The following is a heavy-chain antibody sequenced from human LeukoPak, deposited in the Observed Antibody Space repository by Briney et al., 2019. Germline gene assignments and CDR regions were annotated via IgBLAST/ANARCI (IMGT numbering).Heavy chain of an antibody. CDR1: GGSSSSNY. V-gene: IGHV4-4*07. D-gene: IGHD2-2*02. Sequence: PSETLSLTCTVSGGSSSSNYWNWIRQPAGRGLEWIGRMYVSGSTDYNPSLKSRVTMSVDTSKNQFSLQLNSVTAADTAVYYCARSYCSNTSWYRNAFDIWGQGTMVTVSS. CDR2: MYVSGST. J-gene: IGHJ3*02. CDR3: ARSYCSNTSWYRNAFDI.